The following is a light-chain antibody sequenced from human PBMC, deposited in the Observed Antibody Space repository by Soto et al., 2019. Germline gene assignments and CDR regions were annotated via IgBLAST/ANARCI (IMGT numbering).Light chain of an antibody. CDR2: AAS. CDR3: QQYNCWPWT. J-gene: IGKJ2*02. V-gene: IGKV3-15*01. Sequence: EIVMTHSPATLSVSPGERATLSCRASQSVGSNLAWYQQRPGQPPRLLIYAASTRATDIPARFSGGGSGTDFPLTISMQQAEDFAVYCCQQYNCWPWTFGQGTKLQIK. CDR1: QSVGSN.